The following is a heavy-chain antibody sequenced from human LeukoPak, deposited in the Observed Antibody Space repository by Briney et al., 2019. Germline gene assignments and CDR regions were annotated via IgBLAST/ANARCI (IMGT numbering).Heavy chain of an antibody. Sequence: AASVKVSCKASGGTFSSYAISWVRQAPGQGLEWMGGIIPIFGTANYAQKFQGRVTTTADESTSTAYMELSSLRSEDTAVYYCARGVVVVPAAISYYYYGMDVWGQGTTVTVSS. CDR3: ARGVVVVPAAISYYYYGMDV. CDR1: GGTFSSYA. CDR2: IIPIFGTA. J-gene: IGHJ6*02. D-gene: IGHD2-2*02. V-gene: IGHV1-69*13.